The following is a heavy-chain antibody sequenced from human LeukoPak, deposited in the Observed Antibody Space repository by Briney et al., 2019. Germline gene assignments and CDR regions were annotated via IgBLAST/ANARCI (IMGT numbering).Heavy chain of an antibody. D-gene: IGHD1-26*01. Sequence: PGVSLSLSCAASGFTFSSYAMSWVRQAPRKGLEWVSAISGSGGSTYYADSVKGRFTISRDNSKNTLYLQMNSLRAEDTAVYYCAKDRGSYYAEYFQHWGQGTLVTVSS. J-gene: IGHJ1*01. CDR2: ISGSGGST. CDR3: AKDRGSYYAEYFQH. V-gene: IGHV3-23*01. CDR1: GFTFSSYA.